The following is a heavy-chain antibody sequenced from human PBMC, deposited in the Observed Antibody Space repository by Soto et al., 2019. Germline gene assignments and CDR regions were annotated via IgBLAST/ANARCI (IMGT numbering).Heavy chain of an antibody. J-gene: IGHJ5*02. Sequence: PSETLSLTCAVSGGSISSGGYSWSWIRQPPGKGLEWIGYIYHSGSTYYNPSLKSRVTISVDGSKNQFSLKLSSVTAADTAVYYCVRNHGIAARSNTWFDPWGHEILVTVSS. CDR1: GGSISSGGYS. D-gene: IGHD6-6*01. V-gene: IGHV4-30-2*01. CDR2: IYHSGST. CDR3: VRNHGIAARSNTWFDP.